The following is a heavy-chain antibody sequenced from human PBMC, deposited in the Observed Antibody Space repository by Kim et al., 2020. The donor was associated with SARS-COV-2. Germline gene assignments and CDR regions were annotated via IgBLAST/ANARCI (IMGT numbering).Heavy chain of an antibody. V-gene: IGHV4-31*03. J-gene: IGHJ3*02. D-gene: IGHD3-10*01. CDR3: ARYSPQRGQRITMVRGVINDAFDI. CDR1: GGSISSGGYY. CDR2: IYYSGST. Sequence: PSETLSLTCTVSGGSISSGGYYWSWIRQHPGKGLEWIGYIYYSGSTYYNPSLKSRVTISVDTSKNQFSLKLSSVTAADTAVYYCARYSPQRGQRITMVRGVINDAFDIWGQGTMVTVSS.